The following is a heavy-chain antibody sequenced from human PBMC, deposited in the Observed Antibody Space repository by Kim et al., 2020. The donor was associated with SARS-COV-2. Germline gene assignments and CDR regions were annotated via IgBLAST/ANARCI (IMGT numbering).Heavy chain of an antibody. J-gene: IGHJ4*02. Sequence: GGSLRLSCAASGFTFSSYDMHWVRQATGKGLEWVSAIGTAGDTYYPGSVKGRFTISRENAKNSLYLQMNSLRAGDTAVYYCARAPRYCSSTSCYVFDYWGQGTLVTVS. CDR1: GFTFSSYD. D-gene: IGHD2-2*01. CDR2: IGTAGDT. V-gene: IGHV3-13*04. CDR3: ARAPRYCSSTSCYVFDY.